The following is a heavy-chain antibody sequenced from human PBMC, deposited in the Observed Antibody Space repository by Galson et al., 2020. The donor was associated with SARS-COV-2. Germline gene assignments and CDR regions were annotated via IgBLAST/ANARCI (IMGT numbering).Heavy chain of an antibody. Sequence: GESLKISCKGSGYSFTSYWIGWVRQMPGKGLEWMGIIYPGDSDTRYSPSFQGQVTISADKSISTAYLQWSSLKASDTAMYYCASGQGSSWSADAFDIWGQGTMVTVSS. CDR2: IYPGDSDT. J-gene: IGHJ3*02. D-gene: IGHD6-13*01. CDR3: ASGQGSSWSADAFDI. V-gene: IGHV5-51*01. CDR1: GYSFTSYW.